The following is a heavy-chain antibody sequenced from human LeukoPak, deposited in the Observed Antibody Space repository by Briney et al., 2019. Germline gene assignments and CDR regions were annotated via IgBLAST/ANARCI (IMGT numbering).Heavy chain of an antibody. CDR2: IYYSGST. CDR1: GGSISSSSYY. CDR3: ARVWSYDILTGYSINAFDI. D-gene: IGHD3-9*01. V-gene: IGHV4-39*07. J-gene: IGHJ3*02. Sequence: SETLSLTCTVSGGSISSSSYYWGWIRQPPGKGLEWIGTIYYSGSTYFNPSLKSRVTISVDTSKNQFSLKLRSVTAADTAVYYCARVWSYDILTGYSINAFDIWGQGTVVTVSS.